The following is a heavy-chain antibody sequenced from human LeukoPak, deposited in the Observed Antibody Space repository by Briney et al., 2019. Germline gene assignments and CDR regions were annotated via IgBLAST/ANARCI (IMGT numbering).Heavy chain of an antibody. Sequence: ASVKVSCKASGYTFTSYYMHWVRQAPGKGLEWMGGFDPEEGETIYAQKFQGRVTMTEDTSTDTAYMELSSLRSEDTAVYYCATVGAISGGLDYWGQGTLVTVSS. D-gene: IGHD3-10*01. CDR2: FDPEEGET. CDR3: ATVGAISGGLDY. CDR1: GYTFTSYY. J-gene: IGHJ4*02. V-gene: IGHV1-24*01.